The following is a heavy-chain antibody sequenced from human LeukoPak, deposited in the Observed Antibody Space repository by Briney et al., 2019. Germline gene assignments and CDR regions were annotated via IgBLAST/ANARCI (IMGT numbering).Heavy chain of an antibody. CDR2: ISGSSSNI. CDR1: GFTFSTYS. J-gene: IGHJ6*03. V-gene: IGHV3-48*02. D-gene: IGHD3-3*01. CDR3: ARGLSYDFWSADSPYYYYYYMDV. Sequence: PGGSLRLSCAASGFTFSTYSMNWVRQAPGKGLEWVSYISGSSSNIYYADSVKGRFTISRDNAKNSLYLQMNSLRDEDTAVYYCARGLSYDFWSADSPYYYYYYMDVWGKGTTVTVSS.